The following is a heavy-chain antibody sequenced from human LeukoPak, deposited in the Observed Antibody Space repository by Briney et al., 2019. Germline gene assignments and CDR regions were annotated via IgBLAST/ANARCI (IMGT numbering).Heavy chain of an antibody. J-gene: IGHJ4*02. Sequence: GGSLRLSCAASGFTFSSYWMSWVRQAPGKGLEWVANIKQDGSEKYYVDPVKGRFTISRDNAKNSLYLQMNSLRAEDTAVYYCARDQYYDSSGYYDYWGQGTLVTVSS. CDR3: ARDQYYDSSGYYDY. D-gene: IGHD3-22*01. CDR1: GFTFSSYW. CDR2: IKQDGSEK. V-gene: IGHV3-7*01.